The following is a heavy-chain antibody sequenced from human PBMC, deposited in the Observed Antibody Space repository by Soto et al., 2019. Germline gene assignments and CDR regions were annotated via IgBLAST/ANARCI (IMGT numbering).Heavy chain of an antibody. Sequence: QLQLQESGPGLVKPSETLSLTCTVSGGSISSSSYYWGWIRQPPGKGLEWIGSIDYSGSTHYNPSLKSRVTISVDTSRNQFSLKLSSVTAADTAVYYCARHVRGSSWYGGMDYWGQGTLVTVSS. CDR2: IDYSGST. V-gene: IGHV4-39*01. J-gene: IGHJ4*02. CDR1: GGSISSSSYY. CDR3: ARHVRGSSWYGGMDY. D-gene: IGHD6-13*01.